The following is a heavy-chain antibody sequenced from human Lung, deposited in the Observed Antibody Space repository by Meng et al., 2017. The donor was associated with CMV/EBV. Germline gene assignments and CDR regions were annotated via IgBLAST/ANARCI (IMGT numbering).Heavy chain of an antibody. CDR3: ARIFYSSVWHIDF. D-gene: IGHD6-19*01. CDR2: VFSTGEK. CDR1: GFSLANSRLA. J-gene: IGHJ4*02. Sequence: SGPTLVXPTETLTLTCTVSGFSLANSRLAVSWIRQPPGKALEWLAHVFSTGEKSYSTSLKNRLTVSKDTSNSQVFLTMTNMDPADTATYYCARIFYSSVWHIDFWGQGXLVTVSS. V-gene: IGHV2-26*01.